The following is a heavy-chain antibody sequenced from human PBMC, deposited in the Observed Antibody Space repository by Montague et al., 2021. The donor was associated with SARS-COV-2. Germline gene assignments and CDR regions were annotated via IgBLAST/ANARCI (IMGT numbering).Heavy chain of an antibody. V-gene: IGHV3-21*01. J-gene: IGHJ5*02. D-gene: IGHD4-17*01. Sequence: SLRLSCAASGFTFSSYSMNWVRQAPGKGLEWVSSISSSSSYIYYADSVKGRFTISRDNAKNSLYPQMNSLRAEDTAVYYCARDRVPTVTTNWFDPWGQGTLVTVSS. CDR2: ISSSSSYI. CDR1: GFTFSSYS. CDR3: ARDRVPTVTTNWFDP.